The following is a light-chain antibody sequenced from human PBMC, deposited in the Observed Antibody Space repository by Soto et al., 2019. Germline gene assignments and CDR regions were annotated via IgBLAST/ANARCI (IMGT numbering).Light chain of an antibody. Sequence: DIQMTQSPSTLSASVGDRVTITCRASQTISTWLAWYPQKPGKAPKLLIYHASSLESGVPSRFSGSASGTEFTLTISSLQPDDFATHYCQQYSSYSYTFGQGTKLEIK. J-gene: IGKJ2*01. V-gene: IGKV1-5*01. CDR3: QQYSSYSYT. CDR1: QTISTW. CDR2: HAS.